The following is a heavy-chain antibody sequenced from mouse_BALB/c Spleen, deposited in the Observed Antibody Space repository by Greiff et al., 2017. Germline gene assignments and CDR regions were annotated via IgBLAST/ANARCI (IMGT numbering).Heavy chain of an antibody. CDR2: ISDGGSYT. CDR1: GFTFSDYY. Sequence: EVKLMESGGGLVKPGGSLKLSCAASGFTFSDYYMYWVRQTPEKRLEWVATISDGGSYTYYPDSVKGRFTIARDNAKNKLYLQMSSLKSEDTAMYYCAREDGNYWFAYWGQGTLVTVSA. V-gene: IGHV5-4*02. J-gene: IGHJ3*01. CDR3: AREDGNYWFAY. D-gene: IGHD2-1*01.